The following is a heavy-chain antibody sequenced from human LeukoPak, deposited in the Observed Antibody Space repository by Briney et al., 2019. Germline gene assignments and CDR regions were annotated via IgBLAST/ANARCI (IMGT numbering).Heavy chain of an antibody. J-gene: IGHJ3*02. Sequence: ASVKVSCKASGYTFTSYGISWVRQAPGQGLEWMGWISAYNGNTNYAQKLQGRVTMTTDTSTSTAYMELRSLRSDDTAVYYCARARRSWSYYSDAFDIWGQGTMVTVSS. CDR2: ISAYNGNT. D-gene: IGHD3-10*01. CDR1: GYTFTSYG. CDR3: ARARRSWSYYSDAFDI. V-gene: IGHV1-18*01.